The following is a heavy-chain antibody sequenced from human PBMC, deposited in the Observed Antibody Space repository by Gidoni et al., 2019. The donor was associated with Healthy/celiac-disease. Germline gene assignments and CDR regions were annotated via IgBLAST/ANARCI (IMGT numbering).Heavy chain of an antibody. J-gene: IGHJ4*02. CDR2: IKQDGSEK. Sequence: EVQLVESGGGLVQPGGSLRLSCAASGFTFSSYWMSWVRQAPGKGLEWVGNIKQDGSEKYYVDSVKGRFTISRDNAKNSLYLQMNSLRAEDTAVYYCARDNIAARPALYRYWGQGTLVTVSS. CDR1: GFTFSSYW. CDR3: ARDNIAARPALYRY. D-gene: IGHD6-6*01. V-gene: IGHV3-7*03.